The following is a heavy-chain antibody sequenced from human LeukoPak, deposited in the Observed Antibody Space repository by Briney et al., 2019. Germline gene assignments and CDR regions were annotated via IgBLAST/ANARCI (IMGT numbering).Heavy chain of an antibody. CDR2: MNPNSGNT. D-gene: IGHD3-22*01. CDR3: ARGPTYYYDSSGYSGSRFDP. CDR1: GYTFTSYD. V-gene: IGHV1-8*01. J-gene: IGHJ5*02. Sequence: ASVKVSCKPSGYTFTSYDINWVREAPGQGLEWMGWMNPNSGNTGYAQKFQGRVTMTKNTSISTAYMELSSLRSEDTAVYYCARGPTYYYDSSGYSGSRFDPWGQGTLVTVSS.